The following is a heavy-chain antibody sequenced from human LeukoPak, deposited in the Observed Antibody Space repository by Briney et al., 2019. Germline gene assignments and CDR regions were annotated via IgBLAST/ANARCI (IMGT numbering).Heavy chain of an antibody. CDR2: IWYDGSNK. J-gene: IGHJ4*02. CDR3: ARDLSAAFDF. CDR1: GFTFSSYG. D-gene: IGHD6-25*01. V-gene: IGHV3-33*01. Sequence: GGSLRLSCAASGFTFSSYGMHWVRQAPGKGLEWVAVIWYDGSNKYYADSVKGRLTISRDDSKNTLFLDMSNLRVEDTALYYCARDLSAAFDFWGQGVLVTVSS.